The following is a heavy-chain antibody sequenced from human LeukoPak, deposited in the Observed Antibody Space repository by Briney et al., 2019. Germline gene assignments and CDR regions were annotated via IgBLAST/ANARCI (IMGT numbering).Heavy chain of an antibody. V-gene: IGHV4-34*01. CDR2: INHSGST. CDR1: GGSFSGYY. CDR3: ARGRYCNSTSCYYMDV. D-gene: IGHD2-2*01. Sequence: SETLSLTCAVYGGSFSGYYWSWIRQPPGKGLEWIGEINHSGSTNYNPSLKSRVTISVDTSKNQFSLKLSSVTAADTAVYYCARGRYCNSTSCYYMDVWGKGTTVTVSS. J-gene: IGHJ6*03.